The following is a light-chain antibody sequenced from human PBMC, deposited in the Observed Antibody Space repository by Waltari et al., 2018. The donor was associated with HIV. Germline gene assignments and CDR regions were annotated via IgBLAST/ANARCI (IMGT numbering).Light chain of an antibody. J-gene: IGKJ3*01. Sequence: DIVMTQSPLSLPVTPGEPASISCRSSQSLLHGNGYNYLDWYLQKPGQSPQLLIYLGSNRASGVPDRFSGSGSGTDFTLTISRVEAEDVGVYYCMQSLQTPIFTFGPGTKVDIK. V-gene: IGKV2-28*01. CDR1: QSLLHGNGYNY. CDR3: MQSLQTPIFT. CDR2: LGS.